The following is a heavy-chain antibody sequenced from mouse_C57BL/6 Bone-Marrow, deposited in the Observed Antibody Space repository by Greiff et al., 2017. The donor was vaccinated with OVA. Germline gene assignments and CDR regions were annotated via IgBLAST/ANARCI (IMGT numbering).Heavy chain of an antibody. D-gene: IGHD1-1*01. CDR1: GFTFSSYG. V-gene: IGHV5-6*01. J-gene: IGHJ2*01. Sequence: EVKVVESGGDLVKPGGSLKLSCAASGFTFSSYGMSWVRQTPDKRLEWVATISSGGSYTYYPDSVKGRFTISRDNAKNTLYLQMSSLKSEDTAMYYCARQSSYYYGSSYVVYFDYWGQGTTLTVSS. CDR2: ISSGGSYT. CDR3: ARQSSYYYGSSYVVYFDY.